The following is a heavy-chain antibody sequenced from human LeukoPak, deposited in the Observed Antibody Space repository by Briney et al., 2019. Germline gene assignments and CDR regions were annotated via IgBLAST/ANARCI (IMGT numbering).Heavy chain of an antibody. V-gene: IGHV3-20*04. CDR2: IDRNGDST. J-gene: IGHJ4*02. CDR1: GFTVSSNY. Sequence: PGGSLRLSCAASGFTVSSNYMSWVRQAPGKGLEWVSGIDRNGDSTGYADSVEGRFTISRDNPKNLLFLQINSLRVEDTAVYYCARETPRRGETRDGYRWGQGTVVTVSS. CDR3: ARETPRRGETRDGYR. D-gene: IGHD5-24*01.